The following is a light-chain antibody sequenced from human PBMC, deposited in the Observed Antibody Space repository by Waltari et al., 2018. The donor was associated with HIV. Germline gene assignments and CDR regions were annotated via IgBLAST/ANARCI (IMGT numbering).Light chain of an antibody. Sequence: EIVLTQSPGPLSSSRGAGATLACTASNSLNSTYLAWYQQQPGQTPRLLIYCASSRAIGIPDRFSGSGSGTDFTLTISRLEPGDFAVYYCHQYGSSPRTFGQGTKVDIK. CDR2: CAS. CDR1: NSLNSTY. J-gene: IGKJ1*01. CDR3: HQYGSSPRT. V-gene: IGKV3-20*01.